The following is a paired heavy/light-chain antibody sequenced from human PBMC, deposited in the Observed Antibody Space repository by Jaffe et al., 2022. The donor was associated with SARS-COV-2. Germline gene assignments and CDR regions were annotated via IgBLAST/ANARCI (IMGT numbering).Light chain of an antibody. CDR1: SSNIGNTP. CDR2: RDN. J-gene: IGLJ2*01. CDR3: AAWDDSLNGVV. V-gene: IGLV1-44*01. Sequence: QSVLTQPPSASGTPGQRVTISCSGSSSNIGNTPVNWYQHLPGTAPILLIYRDNQRPSGVPDRFSGSKSGTSASLAISGLQSEDEADYYCAAWDDSLNGVVFGGGTKLTVL.
Heavy chain of an antibody. J-gene: IGHJ4*02. V-gene: IGHV1-46*01. CDR2: INPSGGST. D-gene: IGHD3-22*01. Sequence: QVQLVQSGAEVKKPGASVKVFCKASGYTFTSYYMHWVRQAPGQGLEWMGVINPSGGSTNYAQKFQGRVTMTRDTSTSTVYMELSSLRSEDTAVYFCICGVGVDYYDRTGYYYSSTFQAQFDYWGQGTLVTVSS. CDR3: ICGVGVDYYDRTGYYYSSTFQAQFDY. CDR1: GYTFTSYY.